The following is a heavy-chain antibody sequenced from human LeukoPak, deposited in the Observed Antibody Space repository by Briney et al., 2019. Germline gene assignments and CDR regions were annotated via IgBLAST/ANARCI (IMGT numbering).Heavy chain of an antibody. CDR1: GFTFSSYE. V-gene: IGHV3-48*03. CDR3: AKNTVSGGHYQYHMDV. D-gene: IGHD4-11*01. J-gene: IGHJ6*03. CDR2: ISSSGSTI. Sequence: GGSLRLSCAASGFTFSSYEMNWVRQAPGKGLEWVSYISSSGSTIYYADSVKGRFTISRDNAKNSLYLQMNSLRAEDTAVYYCAKNTVSGGHYQYHMDVWGKGTTVTVSS.